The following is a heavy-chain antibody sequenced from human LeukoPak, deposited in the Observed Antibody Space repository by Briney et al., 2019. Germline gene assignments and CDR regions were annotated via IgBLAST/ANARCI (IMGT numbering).Heavy chain of an antibody. J-gene: IGHJ4*02. CDR2: ISYDGSNK. CDR3: ARVGRTNRNGSGNGDY. D-gene: IGHD3-10*01. Sequence: SGGSLRLSCAASGFTFSSYGMHWVRQAPGKGLEWVAVISYDGSNKYYADSVKGRFTISRDNSKNTLYLQMNSLRAEDTAVYYCARVGRTNRNGSGNGDYWGQGTLVTVSS. V-gene: IGHV3-30*03. CDR1: GFTFSSYG.